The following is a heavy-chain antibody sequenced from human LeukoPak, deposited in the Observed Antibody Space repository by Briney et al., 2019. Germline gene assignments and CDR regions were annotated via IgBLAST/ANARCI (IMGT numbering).Heavy chain of an antibody. CDR2: INPNSGGT. J-gene: IGHJ4*02. D-gene: IGHD2-2*01. CDR1: GYTLTGYY. Sequence: PKASVKVSCKASGYTLTGYYMHWVRQAPGQGLEWMGWINPNSGGTNYAQKLQGRVTMTTDTSTSTAYMELRSLRSDDTAVYYCARDDREYQLLDGSCYWGQGTLVTVSS. CDR3: ARDDREYQLLDGSCY. V-gene: IGHV1-2*02.